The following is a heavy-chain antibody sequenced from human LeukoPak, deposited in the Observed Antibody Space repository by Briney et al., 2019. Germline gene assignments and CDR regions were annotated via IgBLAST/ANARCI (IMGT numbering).Heavy chain of an antibody. CDR3: ATVSSPGYYDSSGPNAFDI. Sequence: GGSLRLSCAASGFTFSSYSMNWVRQAPGKGLEWVSYISSSSSTIYYADSVKGRFTISRDNAKNSLYLQMNSLRAEDTAVYYCATVSSPGYYDSSGPNAFDIWGQGAMVTVSS. D-gene: IGHD3-22*01. V-gene: IGHV3-48*04. CDR1: GFTFSSYS. J-gene: IGHJ3*02. CDR2: ISSSSSTI.